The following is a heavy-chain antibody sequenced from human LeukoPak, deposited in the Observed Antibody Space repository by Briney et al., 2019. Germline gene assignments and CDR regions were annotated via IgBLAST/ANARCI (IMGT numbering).Heavy chain of an antibody. Sequence: ASVKVSCKASGYTFTAYYVHWVRQAPGQGLEWMGCIDPDRGGTNSARKFQGRITMTRDTSISTASMELSRLRSDDTAVYYCAREYYDTSGTKYAFDIWGQGTMVTVSS. CDR3: AREYYDTSGTKYAFDI. CDR1: GYTFTAYY. CDR2: IDPDRGGT. J-gene: IGHJ3*02. D-gene: IGHD3-22*01. V-gene: IGHV1-2*02.